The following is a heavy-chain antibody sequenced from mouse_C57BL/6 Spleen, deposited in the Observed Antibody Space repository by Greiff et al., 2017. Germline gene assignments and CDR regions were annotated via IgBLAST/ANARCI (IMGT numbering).Heavy chain of an antibody. Sequence: EVKVVESGGGLVKPGGSLKLSCAASGFTFSSYAMSWVRQTPEKRLEWVATISDGGSYTYYPDNVKGRFTISRDNAKNNLYLQMSHLKSEDTAMYYCAREAAQAPFDYWGQGTTLTGAS. D-gene: IGHD3-2*02. CDR1: GFTFSSYA. J-gene: IGHJ2*01. CDR3: AREAAQAPFDY. V-gene: IGHV5-4*01. CDR2: ISDGGSYT.